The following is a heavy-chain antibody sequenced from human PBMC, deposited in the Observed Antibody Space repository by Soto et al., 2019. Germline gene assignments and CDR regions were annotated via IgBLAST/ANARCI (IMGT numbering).Heavy chain of an antibody. D-gene: IGHD3-3*01. CDR1: GGSISSHNYY. Sequence: QLQLHESGPGLVKPSETLSLTCSVSGGSISSHNYYWGWIRQPPGKGLEWIGNIYYNGFTYYNPSLKSRVTISVDTSKNQFSLKLTSVTATDTAVYYCARQGDFWSGSGDFDYWGQGILVPVSS. CDR3: ARQGDFWSGSGDFDY. J-gene: IGHJ4*02. CDR2: IYYNGFT. V-gene: IGHV4-39*01.